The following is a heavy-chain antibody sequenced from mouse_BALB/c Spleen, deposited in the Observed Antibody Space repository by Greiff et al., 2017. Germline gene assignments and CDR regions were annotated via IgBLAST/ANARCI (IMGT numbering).Heavy chain of an antibody. J-gene: IGHJ1*01. CDR3: ARALYYYGSSWNWYFDV. Sequence: VKLVESGPGLVAPSQSLSITCTVSGFSLTGYGVNWVRQPPGKGLEWLGMIWGDGSTDYNSALKSRLSISKDNSKSQVFLKMNSLQTDDTARYYCARALYYYGSSWNWYFDVWGAGTTVTVSS. CDR2: IWGDGST. V-gene: IGHV2-6-7*01. CDR1: GFSLTGYG. D-gene: IGHD1-1*01.